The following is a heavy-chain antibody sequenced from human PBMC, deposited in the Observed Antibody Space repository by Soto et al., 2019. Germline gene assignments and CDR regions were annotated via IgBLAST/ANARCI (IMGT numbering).Heavy chain of an antibody. CDR3: ARDGGQRYSSSWSYYYYGMDV. Sequence: QVQLVQSGAEVKKPGASVKVSCKASGYTFTSYGISWVRQAPGQGLEWMGWISAYNGNTNYAQKLQGRVTMTTDTSPSTAYMELRSLRSDDTAVYYCARDGGQRYSSSWSYYYYGMDVWGQGTTVTVSS. CDR2: ISAYNGNT. CDR1: GYTFTSYG. J-gene: IGHJ6*02. V-gene: IGHV1-18*01. D-gene: IGHD6-13*01.